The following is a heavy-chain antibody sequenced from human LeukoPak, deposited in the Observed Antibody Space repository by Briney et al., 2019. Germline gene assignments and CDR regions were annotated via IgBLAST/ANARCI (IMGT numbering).Heavy chain of an antibody. D-gene: IGHD5-18*01. CDR1: GGSLNSYY. CDR2: IYYSGST. Sequence: SETLSLTCSVSGGSLNSYYWSWIRQPPGKALEWIGYIYYSGSTNYNPSLKSRVTMSVDTSKNQVSLNLTSLTAADTAVYYRARQPAATAAFDIWGQGTMVTVSS. V-gene: IGHV4-59*08. CDR3: ARQPAATAAFDI. J-gene: IGHJ3*02.